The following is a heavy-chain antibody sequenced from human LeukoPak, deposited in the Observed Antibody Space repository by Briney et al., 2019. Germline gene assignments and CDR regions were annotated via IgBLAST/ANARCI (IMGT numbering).Heavy chain of an antibody. D-gene: IGHD2-21*01. CDR1: GYTFIHYN. Sequence: ASVKVSCKASGYTFIHYNMHWMRQAPGQGPEWMGWINPNTGGTNFAQKFQGRVIMTRDTSISTAYMELRSLTLGDNAAYYCASIVQRTAAAAFDIWGQGTMVTVSS. CDR3: ASIVQRTAAAAFDI. V-gene: IGHV1-2*02. CDR2: INPNTGGT. J-gene: IGHJ3*02.